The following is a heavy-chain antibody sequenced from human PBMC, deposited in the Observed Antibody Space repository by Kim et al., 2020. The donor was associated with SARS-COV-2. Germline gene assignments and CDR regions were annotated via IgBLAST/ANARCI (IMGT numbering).Heavy chain of an antibody. CDR3: ASVTRSGSPWGAFLDY. J-gene: IGHJ4*02. CDR1: GGSISSSSYY. V-gene: IGHV4-39*01. CDR2: IYYSGST. D-gene: IGHD3-10*01. Sequence: SETLSLTCTVSGGSISSSSYYWGWIRQPPGKGLEWIGSIYYSGSTYYNPSLKSRVTISVDTSKNQFSLKLSSVTAADTAVYYCASVTRSGSPWGAFLDYWGQGTLVTVSS.